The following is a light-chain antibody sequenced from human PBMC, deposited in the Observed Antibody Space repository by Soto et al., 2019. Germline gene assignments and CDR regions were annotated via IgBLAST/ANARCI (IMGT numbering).Light chain of an antibody. V-gene: IGKV3-20*01. CDR3: QQYGSAPPIT. J-gene: IGKJ5*01. CDR1: QGIGDT. Sequence: EIVLTQSPGTLSLSPGERATLSCRASQGIGDTLAWYQQKPGQTPRLLIYDTSIRATGVPARFSGSRSGAEFTLTISSLQSEDFAVYYCQQYGSAPPITFGQGTRLEIK. CDR2: DTS.